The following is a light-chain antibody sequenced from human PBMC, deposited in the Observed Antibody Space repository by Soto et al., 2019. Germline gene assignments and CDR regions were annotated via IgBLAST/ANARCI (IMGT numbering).Light chain of an antibody. Sequence: QAVVTQEPSLTVSPGGTVTLTCGSSTGAVTSGHYPYWFQQKPGQAPRTLIYDTSNKHSWTPARFSGSLLGGKAAPTLSGAQPEDEAEYYCLLSYSGAREVFGGGTKLTVL. CDR3: LLSYSGAREV. CDR2: DTS. J-gene: IGLJ2*01. CDR1: TGAVTSGHY. V-gene: IGLV7-46*01.